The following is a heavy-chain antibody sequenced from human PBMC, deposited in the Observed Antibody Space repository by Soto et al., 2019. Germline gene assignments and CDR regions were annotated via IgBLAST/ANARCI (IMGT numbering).Heavy chain of an antibody. CDR1: GGSISSGDCY. J-gene: IGHJ5*02. CDR3: ARTLTAAGRWFDP. Sequence: SETLSLTCTVSGGSISSGDCYWSWIRQPPGKGLEWIGYIYYSGRTYYNTSLKSRVTISVDTSKNQFSLKLSSVTAADTAVYYCARTLTAAGRWFDPWGQGTLVTVSX. D-gene: IGHD6-13*01. CDR2: IYYSGRT. V-gene: IGHV4-30-4*01.